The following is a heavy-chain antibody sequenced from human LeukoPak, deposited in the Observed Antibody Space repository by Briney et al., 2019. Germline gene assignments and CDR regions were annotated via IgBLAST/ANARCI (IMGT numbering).Heavy chain of an antibody. CDR1: GFTFSSYD. V-gene: IGHV3-23*01. CDR2: ISGSGDNT. D-gene: IGHD3-22*01. CDR3: AKSGSHYYDSSGYYRYGDY. Sequence: PGGSLRLSCAASGFTFSSYDMNWVRQAPGKGLEWVSAISGSGDNTYYADSVKGRFTISRDNSKNTLYLQLNSLRAEDTAVYYCAKSGSHYYDSSGYYRYGDYWGQGTLVTVSS. J-gene: IGHJ4*02.